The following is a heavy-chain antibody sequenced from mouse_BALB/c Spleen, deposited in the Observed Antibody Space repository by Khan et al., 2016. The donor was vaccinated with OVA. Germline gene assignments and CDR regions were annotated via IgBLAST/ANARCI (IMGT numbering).Heavy chain of an antibody. J-gene: IGHJ2*01. CDR2: INPSTGYT. D-gene: IGHD1-1*01. Sequence: QLVQSGAELAKPGASVKMSCKASGYTFINYWILWVKQRPGQGLEWIGYINPSTGYTEYNQNFKDKATLTADKSSSTAYMQLISLTSEDSAVXYCARRGLRWDFDYWGQGTTLTVSS. V-gene: IGHV1-7*01. CDR3: ARRGLRWDFDY. CDR1: GYTFINYW.